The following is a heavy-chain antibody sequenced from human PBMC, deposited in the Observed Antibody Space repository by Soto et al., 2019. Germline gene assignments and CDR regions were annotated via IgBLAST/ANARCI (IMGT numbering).Heavy chain of an antibody. J-gene: IGHJ5*02. CDR2: ISGNGGST. Sequence: WGSLRLSWAAAGLNFSNHGMTWVRQAPGKGLEWVSVISGNGGSTNYADSVKGRFTISRDNSKNTMYLQMNSLRAEDTAVYYCERDPYGSGISYSASLGQRTLVTVSS. CDR3: ERDPYGSGISYSAS. V-gene: IGHV3-23*01. CDR1: GLNFSNHG. D-gene: IGHD3-10*01.